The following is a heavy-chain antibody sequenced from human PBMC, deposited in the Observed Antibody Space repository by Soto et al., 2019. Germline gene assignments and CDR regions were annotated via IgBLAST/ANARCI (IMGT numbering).Heavy chain of an antibody. CDR3: ASSTDPYYYGMDL. CDR2: INPNSGGT. Sequence: ASVKVSCRASGYTFTGYYMHWVRQAPGQGLEWMGWINPNSGGTNYAQKFQGRVTMTRDTSISTAYMELSRLRSDDTAVYYCASSTDPYYYGMDLWGQGTTVTVSS. V-gene: IGHV1-2*02. J-gene: IGHJ6*02. CDR1: GYTFTGYY.